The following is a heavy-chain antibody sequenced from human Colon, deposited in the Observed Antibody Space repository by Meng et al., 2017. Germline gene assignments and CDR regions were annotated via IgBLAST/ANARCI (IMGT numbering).Heavy chain of an antibody. D-gene: IGHD6-19*01. V-gene: IGHV4-34*01. CDR2: INHSGST. Sequence: QVQVQQWGAGPLKPSATLSLTCAVYGGSFSGYYWSWIRQPPGKGLEWIGEINHSGSTNYNPSLKSRVTISVDTSKNQFSLKLSSVTAADTAVYYCARERLSSGWYGGRWFDPWGQGTLVTVSS. CDR3: ARERLSSGWYGGRWFDP. CDR1: GGSFSGYY. J-gene: IGHJ5*02.